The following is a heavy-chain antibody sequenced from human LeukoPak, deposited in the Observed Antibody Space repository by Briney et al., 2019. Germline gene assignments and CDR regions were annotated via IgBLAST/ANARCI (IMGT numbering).Heavy chain of an antibody. Sequence: PGGSLRLSCAASGFTFSSYDMHWVRHATGKGLEWVSAIGAAGDTYYPGSVKGRFTISRENAKNSLYLQMNSLRAGDTAVYYCARVRPLLRYFDYWGQGTLVTVSS. CDR1: GFTFSSYD. CDR2: IGAAGDT. J-gene: IGHJ4*02. CDR3: ARVRPLLRYFDY. V-gene: IGHV3-13*01. D-gene: IGHD3-22*01.